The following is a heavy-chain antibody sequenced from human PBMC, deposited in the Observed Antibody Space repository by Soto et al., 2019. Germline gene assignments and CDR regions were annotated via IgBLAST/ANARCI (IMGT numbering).Heavy chain of an antibody. CDR3: AEEGVGATIRY. V-gene: IGHV3-23*01. CDR1: GFTFSSYA. D-gene: IGHD1-26*01. J-gene: IGHJ4*02. CDR2: ISGSGGST. Sequence: EVQLLESGGGLVQPGGSLRLYCAASGFTFSSYAMSWVRQAPGKGLEWVSAISGSGGSTYDADSVKGRFTISRDNSKNTLYLQMNSLRAEDTAVYYCAEEGVGATIRYLGQGTLVTVSS.